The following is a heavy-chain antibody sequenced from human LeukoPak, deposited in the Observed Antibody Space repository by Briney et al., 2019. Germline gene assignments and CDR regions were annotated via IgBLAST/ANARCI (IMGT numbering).Heavy chain of an antibody. CDR1: GYTFTDYT. CDR2: INGGSGNT. D-gene: IGHD3-22*01. V-gene: IGHV1-3*01. J-gene: IGHJ4*02. CDR3: ANPRYDSSGYYYDD. Sequence: ASVKVSCKASGYTFTDYTMHWLRQAPGQRLDWMGWINGGSGNTKYSPEFQGRVSITRDTSASTAYMELSSLRSEDTAVYYCANPRYDSSGYYYDDWGQGTLVTVSS.